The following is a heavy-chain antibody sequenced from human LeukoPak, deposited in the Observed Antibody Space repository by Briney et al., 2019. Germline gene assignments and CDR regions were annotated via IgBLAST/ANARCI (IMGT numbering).Heavy chain of an antibody. J-gene: IGHJ4*02. D-gene: IGHD5-18*01. CDR1: GYTFTSYG. Sequence: GASVKVSCKASGYTFTSYGISWVRQAPGQGLEWMGWISAYNGNTKYAQKLQGRVTMTTDTSTSTAYMELRSLRSDDTAVYYCARDLLGYSYGHNPDYWGQGTLVTVSS. V-gene: IGHV1-18*01. CDR3: ARDLLGYSYGHNPDY. CDR2: ISAYNGNT.